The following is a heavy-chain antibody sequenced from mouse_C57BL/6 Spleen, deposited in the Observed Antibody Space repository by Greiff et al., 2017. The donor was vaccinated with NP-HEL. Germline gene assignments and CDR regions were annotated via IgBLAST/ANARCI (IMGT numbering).Heavy chain of an antibody. V-gene: IGHV1-69*01. Sequence: QVQLQQPGAELVMPGASVKLSCKASGYTFTSYWMHWVKQRPGQGLEWIGEIDPSDSYTNYNQKFKGKSTLTADKSSSTAYMQLSSLTSEDSAVYYCARITTVEDRYFDVWGTGTTVTVSS. J-gene: IGHJ1*03. CDR1: GYTFTSYW. CDR2: IDPSDSYT. D-gene: IGHD1-1*01. CDR3: ARITTVEDRYFDV.